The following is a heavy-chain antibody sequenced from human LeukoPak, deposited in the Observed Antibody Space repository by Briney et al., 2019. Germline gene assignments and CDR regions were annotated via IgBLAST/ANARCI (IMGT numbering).Heavy chain of an antibody. CDR3: ARQIYSGSYPVFDY. D-gene: IGHD1-26*01. V-gene: IGHV4-38-2*01. CDR1: DFSISNGYY. CDR2: IYHRVST. J-gene: IGHJ4*02. Sequence: SETLSLTCAVSDFSISNGYYWGWIRQAPGKGLEWIGSIYHRVSTSYNPSLKSRVTISVDTSKNQFSLKLTSVTAADTAVYYCARQIYSGSYPVFDYWGQGMLVTVSS.